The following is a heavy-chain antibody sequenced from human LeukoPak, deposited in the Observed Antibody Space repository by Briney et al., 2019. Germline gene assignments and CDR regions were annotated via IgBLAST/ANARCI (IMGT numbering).Heavy chain of an antibody. CDR2: IYYSGST. D-gene: IGHD6-19*01. V-gene: IGHV4-59*01. CDR3: ASSRSSSGWSLIDY. CDR1: GGSINSYY. Sequence: SETLSLTCTVSGGSINSYYWSWIRQPPGKGLEWVGYIYYSGSTNYKPSLKRRVTISVETSKNQFSLKVSSVTAADTAVYYCASSRSSSGWSLIDYWGQGALVTVSS. J-gene: IGHJ4*02.